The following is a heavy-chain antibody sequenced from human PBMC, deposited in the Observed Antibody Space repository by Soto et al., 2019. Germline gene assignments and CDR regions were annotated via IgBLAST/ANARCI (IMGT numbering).Heavy chain of an antibody. CDR1: GGSFSGYY. CDR3: ARFAYVGSDMVRGVIIRYNRFDP. J-gene: IGHJ5*02. CDR2: INHSGST. D-gene: IGHD3-10*01. Sequence: LSLTCAVYGGSFSGYYWSWIRQPPGKGLEWIGEINHSGSTNYNPSLKSRVTISVDTSKNQFSLKLSSVTAADTAVYYCARFAYVGSDMVRGVIIRYNRFDPLGQGPLVTVS. V-gene: IGHV4-34*01.